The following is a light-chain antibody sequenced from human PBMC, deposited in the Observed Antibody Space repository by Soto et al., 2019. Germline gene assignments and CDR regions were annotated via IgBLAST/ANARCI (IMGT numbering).Light chain of an antibody. J-gene: IGLJ1*01. V-gene: IGLV2-14*01. CDR3: SSYTSSSTLYV. CDR2: EVS. CDR1: SSDVGGYSY. Sequence: QSVLTQPASVSGSPGQSITISCTGSSSDVGGYSYVSWYQQHPGKAPKLMIYEVSNRPSGVSNRFSGSKSGNTASLTISGLQAEDEADYYCSSYTSSSTLYVFGGGTKLTVL.